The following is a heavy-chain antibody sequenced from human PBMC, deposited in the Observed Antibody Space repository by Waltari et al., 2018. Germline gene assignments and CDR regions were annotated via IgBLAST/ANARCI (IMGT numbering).Heavy chain of an antibody. CDR2: IYSGGST. CDR3: AREFGRGYSYGSDY. Sequence: EVQLVETGGGLIQPGGSLRLSCAASGFTVSRNYMSWVRQAPGKGLEWVSVIYSGGSTYYADSVKCRFTISRDNSKNTLYLQMNSLRAEDTAVYYCAREFGRGYSYGSDYWGQGTLVTVSS. D-gene: IGHD5-18*01. V-gene: IGHV3-53*02. CDR1: GFTVSRNY. J-gene: IGHJ4*02.